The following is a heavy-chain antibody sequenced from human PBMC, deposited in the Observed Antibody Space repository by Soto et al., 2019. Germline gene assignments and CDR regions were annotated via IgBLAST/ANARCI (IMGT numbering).Heavy chain of an antibody. Sequence: EVQLVESGGGLVQPGGSLRLSCAASGFTVSSKYMTWVRQAPGKGLEWVSLIQSGGTTYYADSVKGRFTISRDTSENTLHLQMDSLGVEDTAVYYCARDDVLCDGGRCYGIPLDVWGKGNTVTVSS. CDR1: GFTVSSKY. J-gene: IGHJ6*04. V-gene: IGHV3-66*01. CDR3: ARDDVLCDGGRCYGIPLDV. CDR2: IQSGGTT. D-gene: IGHD2-15*01.